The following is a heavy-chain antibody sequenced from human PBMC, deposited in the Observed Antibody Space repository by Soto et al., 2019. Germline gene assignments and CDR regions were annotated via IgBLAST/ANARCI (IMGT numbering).Heavy chain of an antibody. CDR2: IYYSGST. J-gene: IGHJ5*02. D-gene: IGHD3-3*01. V-gene: IGHV4-59*01. CDR1: GGSISSYY. CDR3: ARNPGPVTIFGVVIKYNWFDP. Sequence: SETLSLTCTVSGGSISSYYWSWIRQPPGKGLEWIGYIYYSGSTNYNPSLKSRVTISVDTSKNQFSLKLSFVTAADTAVYYCARNPGPVTIFGVVIKYNWFDPWGQGTLVTVSS.